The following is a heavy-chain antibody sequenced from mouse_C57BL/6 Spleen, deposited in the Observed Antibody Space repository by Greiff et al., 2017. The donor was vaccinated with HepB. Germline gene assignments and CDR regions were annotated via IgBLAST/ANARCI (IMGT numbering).Heavy chain of an antibody. D-gene: IGHD2-3*01. CDR2: ISSGSSTI. V-gene: IGHV5-17*01. CDR1: GFTFSDYG. Sequence: EVQLVESGGGLVKPGGSLKLSCAASGFTFSDYGMHWVRQAPEKGLEWVAYISSGSSTIYYADTVKGRFTISRDNAKNTVFLQMTSLRSEDTAMYYCARRDGFSWFAYWGQGTLVTVSA. J-gene: IGHJ3*01. CDR3: ARRDGFSWFAY.